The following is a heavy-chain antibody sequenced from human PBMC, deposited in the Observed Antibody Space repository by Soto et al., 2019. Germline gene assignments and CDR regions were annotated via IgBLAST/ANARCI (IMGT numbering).Heavy chain of an antibody. CDR2: SYATGST. CDR1: GGSIRSRSKY. J-gene: IGHJ5*02. CDR3: ARIDYIGPQVDP. D-gene: IGHD4-4*01. Sequence: SETLSLTCTVSGGSIRSRSKYWGWLRQPPGKGLEWIGTSYATGSTFYTLSLQSRVPIDLDRSTNNSTMKMSSVTAAAKTMYYRARIDYIGPQVDPRGQRTLVPVSS. V-gene: IGHV4-39*01.